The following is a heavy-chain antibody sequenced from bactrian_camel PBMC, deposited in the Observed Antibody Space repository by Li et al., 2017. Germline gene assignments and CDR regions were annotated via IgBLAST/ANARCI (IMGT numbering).Heavy chain of an antibody. CDR1: GYSVSSYC. D-gene: IGHD5*01. V-gene: IGHV3S9*01. CDR3: AVLSQFNHCRGVLVGIWQQYAS. J-gene: IGHJ4*01. CDR2: LDSDGST. Sequence: HVQLVESGGGSVQAGGSLRLSCASGYSVSSYCMGWFRQGPGKDREGVAMLDSDGSTTYAASVKGRFTISKDNANNTLDLQIDSLQPEDTAMYYCAVLSQFNHCRGVLVGIWQQYASWGQGTQVTVS.